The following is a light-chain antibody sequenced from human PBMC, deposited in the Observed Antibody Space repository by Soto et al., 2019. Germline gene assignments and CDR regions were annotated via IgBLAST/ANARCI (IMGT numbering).Light chain of an antibody. CDR2: AAS. CDR3: QQSYRIPRT. V-gene: IGKV1-39*01. CDR1: QSISNY. Sequence: DIQMTQSPSSLSASVGDSVTIICRASQSISNYLNWYQQKPGKAPKLLIYAASSLQSGIPSRFSGSGSGTDFTLTIISLQPEDFATYYCQQSYRIPRTFGQGTKLEIK. J-gene: IGKJ2*01.